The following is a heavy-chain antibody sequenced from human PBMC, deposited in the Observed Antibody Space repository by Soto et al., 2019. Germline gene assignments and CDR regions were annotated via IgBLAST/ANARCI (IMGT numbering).Heavy chain of an antibody. CDR1: GFTFVTYW. V-gene: IGHV3-7*01. CDR2: IKQDGNEK. Sequence: GWSLRLSCAASGFTFVTYWITWVRQPPGKGLEWVASIKQDGNEKYYVDSVKGRFTISRDNAKNSLYLQMNSLRAEDTAVYYCAREQGYGWYRVADYWGQGTLVTVSS. J-gene: IGHJ4*02. CDR3: AREQGYGWYRVADY. D-gene: IGHD6-19*01.